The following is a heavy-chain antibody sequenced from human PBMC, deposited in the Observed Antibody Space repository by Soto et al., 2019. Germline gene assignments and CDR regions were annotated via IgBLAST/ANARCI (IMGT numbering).Heavy chain of an antibody. D-gene: IGHD3-3*01. CDR2: IGGRDDGGAHNT. J-gene: IGHJ4*02. CDR1: GFTFSAYD. CDR3: ARHWGSGYPYFDY. Sequence: GGSLRLSCAASGFTFSAYDMSWVRQAPGKGLQWVSGIGGRDDGGAHNTYYADSVKGRFTIARDDSRNTLFLQMNSLRAEDTAKYYCARHWGSGYPYFDYWGQGILVTVSS. V-gene: IGHV3-23*01.